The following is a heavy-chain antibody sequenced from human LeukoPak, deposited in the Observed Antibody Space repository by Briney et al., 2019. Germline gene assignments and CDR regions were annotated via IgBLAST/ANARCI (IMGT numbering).Heavy chain of an antibody. J-gene: IGHJ6*03. Sequence: VASVKVSCKASVGTFSSYAISWVRQAPGQGLEWMGGIIPIFGTANYAQKFQGRVTITADESTSTAYMELSSLRSEDTAVYYCARTPRGDYDFWSGYYQNYYYYMDVWGKGTTVTVSS. V-gene: IGHV1-69*13. CDR2: IIPIFGTA. D-gene: IGHD3-3*01. CDR1: VGTFSSYA. CDR3: ARTPRGDYDFWSGYYQNYYYYMDV.